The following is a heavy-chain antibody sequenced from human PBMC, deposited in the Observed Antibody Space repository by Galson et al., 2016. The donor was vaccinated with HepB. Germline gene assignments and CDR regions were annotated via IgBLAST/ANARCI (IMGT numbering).Heavy chain of an antibody. CDR3: ARGSDYLWEIPDH. J-gene: IGHJ4*02. V-gene: IGHV4-34*01. CDR2: TSPWGRV. Sequence: SETLSLTCTVYGGSLNEYYWSFIRQSPGKGLEWIGETSPWGRVIYNPSLKSRVTISLDTSKNQFSLRLISVTAADSAVYFCARGSDYLWEIPDHWGQGTFLTVSS. CDR1: GGSLNEYY. D-gene: IGHD3-16*01.